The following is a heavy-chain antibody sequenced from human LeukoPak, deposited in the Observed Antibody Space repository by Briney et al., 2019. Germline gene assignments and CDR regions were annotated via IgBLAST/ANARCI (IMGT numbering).Heavy chain of an antibody. D-gene: IGHD3-3*01. CDR2: ISSSSSYI. CDR1: GFTFSSYS. Sequence: GGSLRLSCAASGFTFSSYSMNWVRQAPGKGLEWVSSISSSSSYIYYAGSVKGRFTISRDNAKNSLYLQMNSLRAEDTAVYYCARDSDYYGFDYWGQGTLVTVSS. J-gene: IGHJ4*02. V-gene: IGHV3-21*01. CDR3: ARDSDYYGFDY.